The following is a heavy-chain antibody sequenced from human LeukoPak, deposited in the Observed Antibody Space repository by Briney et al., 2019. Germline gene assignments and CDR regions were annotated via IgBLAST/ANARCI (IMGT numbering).Heavy chain of an antibody. D-gene: IGHD1-26*01. V-gene: IGHV3-33*01. CDR1: GFAFSSHG. J-gene: IGHJ4*02. Sequence: PGGSLRLSCAASGFAFSSHGMVWVRQPPGKGLEWVAVIWYDGSKKYYTDSVEGRFTISRDNSKNTLYLQMNSLRAEDTAVYYCARLSGSHFDDWGQGTLVTVSS. CDR2: IWYDGSKK. CDR3: ARLSGSHFDD.